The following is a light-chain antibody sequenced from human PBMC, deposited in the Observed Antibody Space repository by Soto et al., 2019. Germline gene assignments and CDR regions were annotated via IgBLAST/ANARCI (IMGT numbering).Light chain of an antibody. CDR3: QQSYTSPRT. CDR2: DAS. CDR1: QSIGIY. Sequence: DIQMTQSPSSPSASVGDRVTITCWASQSIGIYLNWYQQKPGTAPEILIYDASSVQSGVPSRFSGSGSGTEFTLTISSLQPDDFATYFCQQSYTSPRTFGQGTRWIS. J-gene: IGKJ1*01. V-gene: IGKV1-39*01.